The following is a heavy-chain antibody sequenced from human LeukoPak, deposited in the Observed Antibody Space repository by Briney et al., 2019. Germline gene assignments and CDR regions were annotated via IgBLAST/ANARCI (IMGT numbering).Heavy chain of an antibody. V-gene: IGHV4-59*01. CDR2: TYYSGST. CDR1: GGSISSYY. CDR3: ARAGPIVGATIVYYYGMDV. J-gene: IGHJ6*02. Sequence: SETLSLTCTASGGSISSYYWSWIRQPPGKGLEWIGYTYYSGSTNYNPSLKSRVTISVDTSKNQFSLKLSSVTAADTAVYYCARAGPIVGATIVYYYGMDVWGQGTTVTVSS. D-gene: IGHD1-26*01.